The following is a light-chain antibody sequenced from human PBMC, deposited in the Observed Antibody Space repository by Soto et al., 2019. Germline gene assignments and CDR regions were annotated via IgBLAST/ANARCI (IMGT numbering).Light chain of an antibody. J-gene: IGKJ5*01. Sequence: DIQLTQSPGSLSASVGERVTITCLASQGISSTLAWYQQKPGKAPKLLIYAASTLQSGVPSRFSGSGSGTEFTLTISSLQPEDFATYYCQQFNSYPITCGQGTRREIK. CDR1: QGISST. CDR2: AAS. CDR3: QQFNSYPIT. V-gene: IGKV1-9*01.